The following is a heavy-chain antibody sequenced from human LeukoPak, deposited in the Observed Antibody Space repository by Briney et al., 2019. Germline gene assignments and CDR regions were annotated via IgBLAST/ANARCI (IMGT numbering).Heavy chain of an antibody. CDR1: GFTFSSYW. CDR2: IRHDGSEK. V-gene: IGHV3-7*01. J-gene: IGHJ4*02. CDR3: ATSLAGGDY. Sequence: GGSLRLSCAASGFTFSSYWMSWVRQAPGKGLGWVANIRHDGSEKYYVDSVKGRFTISRDNAKNSLYLQMNSLRAEDTAVYYCATSLAGGDYWGQGTLVTVSS. D-gene: IGHD3-16*01.